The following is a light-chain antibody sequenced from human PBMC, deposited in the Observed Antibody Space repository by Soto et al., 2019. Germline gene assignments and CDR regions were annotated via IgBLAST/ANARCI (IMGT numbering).Light chain of an antibody. Sequence: DIQITQSPLSLSASIGDRVTITCRASQIISTNLNWYQQKPGKAPKLLIYDASSLQSGVPSRFSSSGAGTDFTLTISSLQPEDFLIYYCQQSYGTTITFGQGTRLEIK. CDR1: QIISTN. CDR3: QQSYGTTIT. J-gene: IGKJ5*01. V-gene: IGKV1-39*01. CDR2: DAS.